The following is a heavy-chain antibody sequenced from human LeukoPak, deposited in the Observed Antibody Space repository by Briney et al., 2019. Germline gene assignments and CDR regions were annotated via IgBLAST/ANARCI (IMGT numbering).Heavy chain of an antibody. CDR1: GFTFSSYE. V-gene: IGHV3-48*03. CDR2: ISSSGTTI. Sequence: GGSLRLSCAASGFTFSSYELIWIRQAPGKGLEWISYISSSGTTIYYADSVKGRFAISRDNAKNSLYLQMNSLRAEDTAVYYCARGIQDSYYGMDVWGQGTTVTVSS. J-gene: IGHJ6*02. CDR3: ARGIQDSYYGMDV.